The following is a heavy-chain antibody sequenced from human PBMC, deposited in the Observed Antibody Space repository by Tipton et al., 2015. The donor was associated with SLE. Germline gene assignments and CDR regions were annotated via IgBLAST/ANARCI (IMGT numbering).Heavy chain of an antibody. CDR2: MQYDGSNK. CDR1: GFTFSSYV. V-gene: IGHV3-30*02. J-gene: IGHJ6*02. D-gene: IGHD3-3*01. Sequence: SLRLSCAASGFTFSSYVMHWVRQAPGKGLEWVAFMQYDGSNKYYADSVKGRFTISRDNSKNTLYLQMNSLRAEDTAVYYCAKDCLDYDCWSGFYLAGMDVWGQGTSVTGFS. CDR3: AKDCLDYDCWSGFYLAGMDV.